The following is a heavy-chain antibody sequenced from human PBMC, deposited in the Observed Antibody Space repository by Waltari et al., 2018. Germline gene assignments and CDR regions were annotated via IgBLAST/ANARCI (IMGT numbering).Heavy chain of an antibody. V-gene: IGHV4-39*02. CDR2: VYYTGKT. Sequence: QVQESGPGLVKTPETLSLTCTVSGDSMRTPNYYWAWVRQSPERGLEWLGSVYYTGKTWYNPSLDSRVSLSVDSSKSLFSLRLRSLTAADTAVYFCTKSGNSYTNSNFFDPWGQGLLVTVSS. J-gene: IGHJ5*02. CDR1: GDSMRTPNYY. D-gene: IGHD6-25*01. CDR3: TKSGNSYTNSNFFDP.